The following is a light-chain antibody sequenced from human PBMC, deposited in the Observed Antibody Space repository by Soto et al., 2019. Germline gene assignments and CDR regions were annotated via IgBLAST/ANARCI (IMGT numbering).Light chain of an antibody. CDR2: GTS. CDR3: QQSYSTPWT. Sequence: DIQMTQSPSSLSGSAGDRVTITCRASQSISGYLNWYQQKPGKAPKVLMYGTSILQTGVSSRFSGSGSGTDFTLTIISLQPEDFATYYCQQSYSTPWTFGQGTKVEIK. V-gene: IGKV1-39*01. J-gene: IGKJ1*01. CDR1: QSISGY.